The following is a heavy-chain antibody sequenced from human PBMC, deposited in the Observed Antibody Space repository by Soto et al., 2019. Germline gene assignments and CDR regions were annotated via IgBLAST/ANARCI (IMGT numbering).Heavy chain of an antibody. CDR1: GGSITTSSYY. CDR2: IYYSGST. D-gene: IGHD3-10*01. V-gene: IGHV4-39*01. CDR3: ARGRDYYGSGSYYSRQRFDY. Sequence: SETLSLTCTVSGGSITTSSYYWGWIRQPPGKGLEWIGSIYYSGSTYYNPSLKSRVTISVDSSKNQFSLKLNSVTAADTAVYYCARGRDYYGSGSYYSRQRFDYWGQGAQVTVSS. J-gene: IGHJ4*02.